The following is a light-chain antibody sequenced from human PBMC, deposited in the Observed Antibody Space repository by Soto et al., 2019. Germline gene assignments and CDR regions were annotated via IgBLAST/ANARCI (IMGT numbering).Light chain of an antibody. CDR1: SSNIGNNY. J-gene: IGLJ2*01. CDR2: DNN. V-gene: IGLV1-51*01. CDR3: GTWDSSLGGV. Sequence: QSVLTQPPSVSAAPGQKVTLSCSGSSSNIGNNYVSWYQQLPGTAPKLLIYDNNKRPSGIPDRFSGSKSGTSATLGITGLQTGDEADYYCGTWDSSLGGVFGGGTKVTVL.